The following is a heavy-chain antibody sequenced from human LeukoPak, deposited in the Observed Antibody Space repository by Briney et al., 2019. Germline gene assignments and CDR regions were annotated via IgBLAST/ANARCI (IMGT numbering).Heavy chain of an antibody. CDR1: GGSISSYY. V-gene: IGHV4-59*08. CDR3: ARQIQLWSPFDY. D-gene: IGHD5-18*01. J-gene: IGHJ4*02. Sequence: SETLSLTCTVSGGSISSYYWSWIRQPPGKGLEWIGHIYYSGSTNYNPSLKSRVTISVDTSKNQFSLKLSSVTAADTAVYYCARQIQLWSPFDYWGQGTLVTVSS. CDR2: IYYSGST.